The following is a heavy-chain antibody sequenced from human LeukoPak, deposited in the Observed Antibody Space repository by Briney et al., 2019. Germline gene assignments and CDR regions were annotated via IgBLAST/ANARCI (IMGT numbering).Heavy chain of an antibody. Sequence: GGSLRLSCAASGFTFSSYAMSWVRQAPGKGLEWVSAISGSGGSTYYADSVKGRFTISRDNSKNTLYLQMNSLRAEDTAVYYCAKRVDSSGYYYLPYFDYWGQGTLVTVSS. V-gene: IGHV3-23*01. J-gene: IGHJ4*02. CDR3: AKRVDSSGYYYLPYFDY. D-gene: IGHD3-22*01. CDR2: ISGSGGST. CDR1: GFTFSSYA.